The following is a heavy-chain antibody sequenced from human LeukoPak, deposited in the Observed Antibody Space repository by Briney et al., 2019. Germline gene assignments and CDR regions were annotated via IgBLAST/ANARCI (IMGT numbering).Heavy chain of an antibody. Sequence: ASVKVSCKASGYTFTSYGISWVRQAPGQGLEWMGWISAYNGNTNYAQKLQGRVTMTTDTSTSTAYMELRSLRSDDTAVYYCARDDDYYDSSGYYRKTTGGVFFDYWGQGTLVTVSS. D-gene: IGHD3-22*01. V-gene: IGHV1-18*01. CDR2: ISAYNGNT. CDR1: GYTFTSYG. CDR3: ARDDDYYDSSGYYRKTTGGVFFDY. J-gene: IGHJ4*02.